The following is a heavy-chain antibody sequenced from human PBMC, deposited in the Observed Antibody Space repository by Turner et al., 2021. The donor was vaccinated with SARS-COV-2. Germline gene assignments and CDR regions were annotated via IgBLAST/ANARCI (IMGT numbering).Heavy chain of an antibody. CDR1: GFTFSSYG. CDR2: IWYDGSNK. Sequence: QEQLVESGGGVVQPGRSLRLSCAASGFTFSSYGMHWVRQGPGKGLGWVAVIWYDGSNKYYADSVKGRFTISRDNSKNTLYLQMNSLRAEDTAVYYCARDPRGGHYYDSSGYYPDYWGQGTLVTVSS. V-gene: IGHV3-33*01. CDR3: ARDPRGGHYYDSSGYYPDY. J-gene: IGHJ4*02. D-gene: IGHD3-22*01.